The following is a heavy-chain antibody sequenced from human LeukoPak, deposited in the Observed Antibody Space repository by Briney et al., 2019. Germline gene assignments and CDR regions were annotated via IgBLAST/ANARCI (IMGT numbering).Heavy chain of an antibody. CDR3: AKGQYGSGSYYRNFDY. CDR1: GFTFSSYW. D-gene: IGHD3-10*01. J-gene: IGHJ4*02. V-gene: IGHV3-7*01. Sequence: PGGSLRLSCAASGFTFSSYWMSWVRQAPGKGLEWVANIKQDGSEKYYVDSVKGRFTISRDNAKNSLYLQMNSLRAEDTAVYYCAKGQYGSGSYYRNFDYWGQGTLVTVSS. CDR2: IKQDGSEK.